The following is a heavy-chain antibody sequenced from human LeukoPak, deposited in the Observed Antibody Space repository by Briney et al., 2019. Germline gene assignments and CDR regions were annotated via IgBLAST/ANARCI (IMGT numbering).Heavy chain of an antibody. CDR1: GGSMNRFY. CDR2: IHSGGTT. D-gene: IGHD5-18*01. Sequence: SETLSLTCTVSGGSMNRFYWAWIRQPAGRGLEWIGRIHSGGTTNYNPSLESRLTISLDTPKNQFSLNLNSVTAADTAVYYCARDSPDGYTSGHYYYYLDVWGKGTTVTVSS. V-gene: IGHV4-4*07. J-gene: IGHJ6*03. CDR3: ARDSPDGYTSGHYYYYLDV.